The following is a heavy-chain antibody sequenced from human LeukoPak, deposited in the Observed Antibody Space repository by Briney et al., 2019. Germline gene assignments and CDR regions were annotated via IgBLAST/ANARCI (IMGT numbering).Heavy chain of an antibody. D-gene: IGHD2-2*01. J-gene: IGHJ4*02. CDR3: ARDPIRAGAST. V-gene: IGHV4-59*01. CDR2: IYYSGST. Sequence: TSETLSLTCTVSGGSISSYYWSWIRQPPGKGLEWIGYIYYSGSTNYNPSLKSRVTISVDTSKNQFSLKLSSVTAADTAVYYCARDPIRAGASTWGQGTLVTVSS. CDR1: GGSISSYY.